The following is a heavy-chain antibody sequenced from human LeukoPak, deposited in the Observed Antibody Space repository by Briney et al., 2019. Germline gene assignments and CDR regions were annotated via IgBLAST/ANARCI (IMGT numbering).Heavy chain of an antibody. Sequence: GGSLRLSCAASGFTFSSYEMNWVRQAPGKGLVWVSYISSSGSTIYYADSVKGRFTISRDNAKNSLYLQMNSQRAEDTAVYYCAREGVYDSWDYWGQGTLVTVSS. V-gene: IGHV3-48*03. CDR2: ISSSGSTI. CDR3: AREGVYDSWDY. CDR1: GFTFSSYE. D-gene: IGHD3-3*01. J-gene: IGHJ4*02.